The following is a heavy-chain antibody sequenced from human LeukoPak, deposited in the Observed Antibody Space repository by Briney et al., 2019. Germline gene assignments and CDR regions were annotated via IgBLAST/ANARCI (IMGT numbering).Heavy chain of an antibody. CDR3: ATGGGWWSPDY. CDR1: GFTFSAYW. D-gene: IGHD2-15*01. J-gene: IGHJ4*02. CDR2: INGDGGNT. Sequence: PGGSLRLSCAASGFTFSAYWMHWVRQTPGKGLMWVSRINGDGGNTAYADSVRGRFTISRDNAKNTLYLQMNSLRAEDTAVYYCATGGGWWSPDYWGQGTLVTVSS. V-gene: IGHV3-74*01.